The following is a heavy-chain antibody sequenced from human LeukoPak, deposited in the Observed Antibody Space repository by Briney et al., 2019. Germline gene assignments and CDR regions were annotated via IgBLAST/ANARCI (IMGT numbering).Heavy chain of an antibody. CDR1: GFTFRTYW. V-gene: IGHV3-7*04. Sequence: QPGGSLRLSCAASGFTFRTYWMSWVRQAPGKGLEWVAKIKQDGSEKYYVDSVKGRFTISRDNSKNTLYLQMNSLRAEDTAVYYCARGIAPPDYWGQGTLVTVSS. CDR2: IKQDGSEK. D-gene: IGHD6-6*01. J-gene: IGHJ4*02. CDR3: ARGIAPPDY.